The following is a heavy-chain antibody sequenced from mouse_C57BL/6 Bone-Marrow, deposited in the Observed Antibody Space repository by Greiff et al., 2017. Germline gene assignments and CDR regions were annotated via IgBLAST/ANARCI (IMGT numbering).Heavy chain of an antibody. V-gene: IGHV1-69*01. CDR3: ARSSYEVSFDY. Sequence: VQLQQPGAELVMPGASVKLSCKASGYTFTSYWMPLVKQRPGQGLEWIGEIDPSDSYTNYNQKFQGKSTLTVDKSSSTAYMQLSSLTSEDSAFYYCARSSYEVSFDYWGQGTTLTVSS. J-gene: IGHJ2*01. CDR2: IDPSDSYT. D-gene: IGHD3-1*01. CDR1: GYTFTSYW.